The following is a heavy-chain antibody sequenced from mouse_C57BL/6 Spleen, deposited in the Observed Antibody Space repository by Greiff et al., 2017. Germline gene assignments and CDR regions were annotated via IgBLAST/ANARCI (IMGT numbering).Heavy chain of an antibody. CDR3: ARHWALYYAMDY. CDR1: GYTFPTYW. D-gene: IGHD4-1*01. CDR2: IDPNSGGN. J-gene: IGHJ4*01. V-gene: IGHV1-72*01. Sequence: QVQLQQPGAGLVKPGASVNLSCKASGYTFPTYWMHWVRRRPGRGFEWIGRIDPNSGGNKYKKKFKGKATLTVDKPSSKAYMQLSSLTSEYSAVYYCARHWALYYAMDYWGQGTSVTVSA.